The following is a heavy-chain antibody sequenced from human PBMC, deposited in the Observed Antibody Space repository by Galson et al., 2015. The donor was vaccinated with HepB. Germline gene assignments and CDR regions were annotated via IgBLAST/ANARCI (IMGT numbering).Heavy chain of an antibody. D-gene: IGHD4-23*01. CDR1: GFTFSHSA. CDR2: ISYDGNNK. Sequence: SLRLSCAASGFTFSHSAMHWVRQAPGKGLEWVAVISYDGNNKYNADSVKGRFTISRDNSKNTLYLQMDSLRAEDTAVYYCARDYLDCGGNRLAGFWGQGTLVTVSS. V-gene: IGHV3-30-3*01. J-gene: IGHJ4*02. CDR3: ARDYLDCGGNRLAGF.